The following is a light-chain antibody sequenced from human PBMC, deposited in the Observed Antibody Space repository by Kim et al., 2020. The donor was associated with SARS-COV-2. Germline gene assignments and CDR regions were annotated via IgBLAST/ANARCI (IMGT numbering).Light chain of an antibody. CDR1: QSVSSN. Sequence: VSPGERATLSCRASQSVSSNLAWYQQKPGQAPRLLIYGASTRATGIPARFSGSGSGTEFTLTISSLQSEDFAVYYCQQYNKWPSYSFGQGTKLEI. CDR3: QQYNKWPSYS. CDR2: GAS. V-gene: IGKV3-15*01. J-gene: IGKJ2*03.